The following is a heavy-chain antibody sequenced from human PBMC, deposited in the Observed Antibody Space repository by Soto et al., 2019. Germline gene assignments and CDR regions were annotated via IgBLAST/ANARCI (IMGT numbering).Heavy chain of an antibody. CDR1: GFSLSNARMG. J-gene: IGHJ6*02. CDR2: IFSNDEK. CDR3: ARIHRIQLWLGSSARYYGMDV. Sequence: VSGPTLVNPTETLTLTCTVSGFSLSNARMGVSWIRQPPGKALEWLAHIFSNDEKSYSTSLKSRLTISKDTSKSQVVLTMTNMDPVDTATYYCARIHRIQLWLGSSARYYGMDVWGQGTTVTVSS. D-gene: IGHD5-18*01. V-gene: IGHV2-26*01.